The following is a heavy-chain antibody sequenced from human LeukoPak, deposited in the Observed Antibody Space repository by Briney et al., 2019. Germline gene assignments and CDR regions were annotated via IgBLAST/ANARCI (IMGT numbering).Heavy chain of an antibody. Sequence: GGSLRLSCAASGFTFSSYAMIWVRQAPGKGLEWVSGISGSGGSTFYADSVKGRFTISRDNSKSTLYVQMNSLRGEDTAVYYCAKDRIAVAGTACWFDPWGQGTLVTVSS. J-gene: IGHJ5*02. CDR3: AKDRIAVAGTACWFDP. V-gene: IGHV3-23*01. D-gene: IGHD6-19*01. CDR2: ISGSGGST. CDR1: GFTFSSYA.